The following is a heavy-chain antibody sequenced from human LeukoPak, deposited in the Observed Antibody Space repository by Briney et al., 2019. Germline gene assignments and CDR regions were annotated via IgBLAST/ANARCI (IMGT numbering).Heavy chain of an antibody. CDR3: ARTTEGGYTYDYFYYYYMDV. CDR2: IYSGGST. D-gene: IGHD5-18*01. Sequence: HPGGSLRLSCAASGFTVSSNYMSWVRQAPGKGLEWVSVIYSGGSTYYADSVKGRFTISRDNSKNTLYLQMNSLRAEDTAVYYCARTTEGGYTYDYFYYYYMDVWGKGTTVTISS. CDR1: GFTVSSNY. J-gene: IGHJ6*03. V-gene: IGHV3-53*05.